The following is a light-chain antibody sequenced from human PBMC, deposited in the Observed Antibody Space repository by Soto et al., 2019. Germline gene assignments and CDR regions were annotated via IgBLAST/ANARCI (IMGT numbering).Light chain of an antibody. Sequence: DIEMTQSPSSLSASVGDRGTLTCRASQSISSYLNWYQQKTGKPPKLLIYAASSLPSGVPSRFSGSGSGTDCTLTISSLQPEDFATYYGQQSYSNPPTFGQGTKVDIK. CDR2: AAS. J-gene: IGKJ1*01. CDR3: QQSYSNPPT. CDR1: QSISSY. V-gene: IGKV1-39*01.